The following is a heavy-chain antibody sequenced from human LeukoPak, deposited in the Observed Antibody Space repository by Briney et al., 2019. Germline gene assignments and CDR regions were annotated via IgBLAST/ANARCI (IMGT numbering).Heavy chain of an antibody. D-gene: IGHD3-16*01. CDR3: ARETSQKGAHYMDV. V-gene: IGHV4-59*01. CDR2: IYYSGST. J-gene: IGHJ6*03. CDR1: GGSISSYY. Sequence: KPSETLSLTCTVSGGSISSYYWSWIRQPPGKGLGYIGYIYYSGSTNYNPSLKSRVTISVDTSKNQFSLKLSSVTAADTAVYYCARETSQKGAHYMDVWGKGTTVTISS.